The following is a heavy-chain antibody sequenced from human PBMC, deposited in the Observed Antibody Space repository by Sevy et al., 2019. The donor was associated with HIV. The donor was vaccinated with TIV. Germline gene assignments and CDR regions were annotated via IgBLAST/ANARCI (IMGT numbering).Heavy chain of an antibody. V-gene: IGHV4-59*01. CDR1: GGSMSGYY. CDR3: ERASPEYYYGLDV. J-gene: IGHJ6*02. Sequence: SETLSLTCTVSGGSMSGYYWSWIRQPPGKGLEWIGYFYYSRSTNYYPSLKSRVTISVDTSRNHSSLKLRSVTAADTAVYYCERASPEYYYGLDVWGHGTTVTVSS. CDR2: FYYSRST.